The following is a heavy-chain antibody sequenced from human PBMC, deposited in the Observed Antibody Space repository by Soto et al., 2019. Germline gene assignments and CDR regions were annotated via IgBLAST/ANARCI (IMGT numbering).Heavy chain of an antibody. CDR2: ISGSGGST. J-gene: IGHJ4*02. CDR3: AKDPSVTPLFGELLARTIDY. D-gene: IGHD3-10*02. CDR1: GFTFSSYA. Sequence: GGSLRLSCAASGFTFSSYAMSWVRQAPGKGLEWVSAISGSGGSTYYADSVKGRFTISRDNSKNTLYLQMNSLRAEDTAVYYCAKDPSVTPLFGELLARTIDYWGQGTLVTVSS. V-gene: IGHV3-23*01.